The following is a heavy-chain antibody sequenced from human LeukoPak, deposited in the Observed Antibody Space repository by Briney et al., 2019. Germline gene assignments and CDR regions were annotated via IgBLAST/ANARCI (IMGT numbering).Heavy chain of an antibody. V-gene: IGHV4-30-4*07. CDR2: IYDSVDT. J-gene: IGHJ6*03. CDR3: ARGKGRYVYYYYYMDV. Sequence: NASQTLSLTCAVSGGSISSGGFSWSWIRQPPGKGLEWIGYIYDSVDTYYNPSLKSRVTISVDTSKNQFSLKLSSVTAADTAVYYCARGKGRYVYYYYYMDVWGKGTTVTVSS. D-gene: IGHD3-16*01. CDR1: GGSISSGGFS.